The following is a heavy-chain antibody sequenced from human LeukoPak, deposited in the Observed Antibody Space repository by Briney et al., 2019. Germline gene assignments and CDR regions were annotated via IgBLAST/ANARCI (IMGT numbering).Heavy chain of an antibody. CDR3: TTYTVTPRHFDY. J-gene: IGHJ4*02. CDR2: ITGGGHTT. V-gene: IGHV3-23*01. Sequence: GGSLRLSCAASGFTFSNYDMSWVRQTPGKGLEWVSAITGGGHTTYYADSVKGRFTISRDNSKNTLYLQLNSLTAEDTAIYYCTTYTVTPRHFDYWGQGTLVIVSS. D-gene: IGHD4-17*01. CDR1: GFTFSNYD.